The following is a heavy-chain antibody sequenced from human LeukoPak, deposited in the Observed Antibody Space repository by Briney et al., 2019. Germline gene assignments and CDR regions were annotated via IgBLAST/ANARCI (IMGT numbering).Heavy chain of an antibody. CDR1: GGSFSGYY. V-gene: IGHV4-34*01. J-gene: IGHJ6*03. CDR2: INHSGST. Sequence: SETLSLTCAVYGGSFSGYYWSWIRQPPGKGLEWIGEINHSGSTNYNPSLKSRVTISVDTSKNQFSMKLSSVTAADTALYYCARDHYDNSGYDVARDYYYMDVWGKGTAVTVSS. CDR3: ARDHYDNSGYDVARDYYYMDV. D-gene: IGHD3-22*01.